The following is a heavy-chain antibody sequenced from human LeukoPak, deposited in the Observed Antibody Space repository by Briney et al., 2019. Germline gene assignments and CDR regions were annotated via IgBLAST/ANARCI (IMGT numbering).Heavy chain of an antibody. J-gene: IGHJ4*02. CDR3: AKEYYDFWSGYYPFDY. Sequence: PGGSLRLSCAASGFTFSSYAMHWVRQAPGKGLEWVAVISYDGSNKYYADSVKGRFTISRDNSKNTLYLQMNSLRAEDTAVYYCAKEYYDFWSGYYPFDYWGQGTLVTVSS. V-gene: IGHV3-30-3*01. D-gene: IGHD3-3*01. CDR2: ISYDGSNK. CDR1: GFTFSSYA.